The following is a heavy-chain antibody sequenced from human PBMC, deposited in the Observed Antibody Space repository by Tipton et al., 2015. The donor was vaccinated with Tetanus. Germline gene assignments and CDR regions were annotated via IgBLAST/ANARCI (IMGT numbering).Heavy chain of an antibody. CDR1: GDSISRSSSY. CDR3: ARHWFELRVFDY. D-gene: IGHD1-7*01. CDR2: ISYSGIT. V-gene: IGHV4-39*01. J-gene: IGHJ4*02. Sequence: TLSLTCTVSGDSISRSSSYWGWIRQPPGRRLEWIGSISYSGITYYNPSLKSRVTMSGDTSTNHFSLRLTSVTAADAAVYYCARHWFELRVFDYWGQGALVTVSS.